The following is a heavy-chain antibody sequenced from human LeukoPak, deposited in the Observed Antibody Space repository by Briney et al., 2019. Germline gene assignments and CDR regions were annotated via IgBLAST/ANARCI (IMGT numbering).Heavy chain of an antibody. J-gene: IGHJ5*02. CDR1: GFTFSSYW. CDR3: AKDLHQLVRGWFDP. CDR2: INTDGSST. V-gene: IGHV3-74*01. Sequence: GGSLRLSCAASGFTFSSYWMHWVRQAPGKGLVWVSRINTDGSSTSYADSVKGRFTISRDNAKNTLYLQMNSLRAEDTAVYYCAKDLHQLVRGWFDPWGQGTLVTVSS. D-gene: IGHD6-13*01.